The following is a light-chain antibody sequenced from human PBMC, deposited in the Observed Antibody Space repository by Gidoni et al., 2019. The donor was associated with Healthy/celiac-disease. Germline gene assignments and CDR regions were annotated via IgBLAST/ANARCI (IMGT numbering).Light chain of an antibody. V-gene: IGKV3-15*01. Sequence: EIVMTQSPATLSVSPGERATLPCRASQSVSSTLYWYQQKPGQAPRLLIYGASTRATGIPARFSGSGSGTEFTLTISSLQSEDFAVYYCQQYNNWPYTFXQXTKLEIK. J-gene: IGKJ2*01. CDR3: QQYNNWPYT. CDR1: QSVSST. CDR2: GAS.